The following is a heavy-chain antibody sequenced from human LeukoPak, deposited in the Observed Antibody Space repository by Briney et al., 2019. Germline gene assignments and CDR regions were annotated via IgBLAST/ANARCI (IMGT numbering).Heavy chain of an antibody. CDR2: VSPPGGGT. CDR3: ARDLAWGAFDY. Sequence: GGSLRLSCAASGFTFSSYGMHWVRQAPGKGLEWLSGVSPPGGGTYYADSVKGRFTISRDDSKNTLSLQMNSLRVEDTAVYHCARDLAWGAFDYWGQGTLVTVSS. J-gene: IGHJ4*02. CDR1: GFTFSSYG. D-gene: IGHD7-27*01. V-gene: IGHV3-23*01.